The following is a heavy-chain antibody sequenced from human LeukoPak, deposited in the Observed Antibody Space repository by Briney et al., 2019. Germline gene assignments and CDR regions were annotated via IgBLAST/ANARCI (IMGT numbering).Heavy chain of an antibody. CDR2: IIPIFGTA. Sequence: ASVKVSCKASGGTFSSYAISWVRQAPGQGLEWMGGIIPIFGTANYAQKFQGRVTITADESTSTAYMELSSLRSEDTAVYYCARDASLDMVRGVIITGSFDYWGQGTLVTVSS. J-gene: IGHJ4*02. CDR1: GGTFSSYA. D-gene: IGHD3-10*01. CDR3: ARDASLDMVRGVIITGSFDY. V-gene: IGHV1-69*13.